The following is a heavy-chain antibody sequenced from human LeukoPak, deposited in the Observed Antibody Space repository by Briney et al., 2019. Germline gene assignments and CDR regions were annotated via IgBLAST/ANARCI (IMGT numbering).Heavy chain of an antibody. CDR1: GYSFTTYW. CDR3: ARLDPRGPAAIGPLDY. J-gene: IGHJ4*02. Sequence: GESLKISCQVSGYSFTTYWIGWVRQMPGKGMEWMGIIYPGDSDTRYSPSFQGQVTISADKSISTAYLQWSSLKASDTAMYYCARLDPRGPAAIGPLDYWGQGTLVTVSS. D-gene: IGHD2-2*02. CDR2: IYPGDSDT. V-gene: IGHV5-51*01.